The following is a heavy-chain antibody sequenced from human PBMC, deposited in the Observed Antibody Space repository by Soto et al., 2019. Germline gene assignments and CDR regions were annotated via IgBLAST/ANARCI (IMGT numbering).Heavy chain of an antibody. Sequence: SETLSLTCTVSGGSISRSSYYWGWIRQPPGKGLEWIGSSYYSGSTYYNSSLKRRVTISVDTSKNQFSLKLSSVTAADTAVYYCARGSNRWEHAGPYYGMDVWGQGTTVTVSS. CDR1: GGSISRSSYY. V-gene: IGHV4-39*01. D-gene: IGHD1-26*01. CDR2: SYYSGST. J-gene: IGHJ6*02. CDR3: ARGSNRWEHAGPYYGMDV.